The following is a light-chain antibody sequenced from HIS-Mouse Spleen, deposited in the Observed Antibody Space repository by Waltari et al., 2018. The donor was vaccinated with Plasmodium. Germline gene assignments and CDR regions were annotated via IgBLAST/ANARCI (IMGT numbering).Light chain of an antibody. Sequence: IVMTQSPATLSVSPGARATLSCRASQSVSSNLAWYQQKPGQAPRLLIYGASTRATGIPARFSGSGSGTEFTLTISNLQSEDFAVYYCQQYNNWSFTFGPGTKVDIK. CDR1: QSVSSN. J-gene: IGKJ3*01. CDR3: QQYNNWSFT. V-gene: IGKV3-15*01. CDR2: GAS.